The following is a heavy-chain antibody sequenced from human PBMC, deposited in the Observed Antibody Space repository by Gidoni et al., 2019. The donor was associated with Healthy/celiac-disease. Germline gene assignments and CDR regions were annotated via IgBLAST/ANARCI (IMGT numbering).Heavy chain of an antibody. CDR2: ISSSSSTI. D-gene: IGHD2-2*01. CDR1: GFTFSSSS. V-gene: IGHV3-48*02. CDR3: ARELIVVVPAAKVEADHYYYYGMDV. J-gene: IGHJ6*02. Sequence: EVQLVESGGGLVQPGGSLRLSCAASGFTFSSSSMNWVRQAPGKGLEWVSYISSSSSTIYYADSVKGRFTISRDNAKNSLYLQMNSLRDEDTAVYYCARELIVVVPAAKVEADHYYYYGMDVWGQGTTVTVSS.